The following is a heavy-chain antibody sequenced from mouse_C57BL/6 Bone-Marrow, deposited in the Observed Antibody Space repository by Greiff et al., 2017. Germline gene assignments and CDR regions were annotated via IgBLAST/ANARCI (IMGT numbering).Heavy chain of an antibody. J-gene: IGHJ2*01. Sequence: EVQLQESGPGLVKPSQSLSLTCSVTGYSITSGYYWNWIRQFPGNKLEWMGYISYDGSTHYNPSLKNRISITRDTSKNQFFLKLNAVTTEDTATYYCARDGDYEGYFDYWGQGTTLTVSS. CDR3: ARDGDYEGYFDY. CDR1: GYSITSGYY. V-gene: IGHV3-6*01. D-gene: IGHD2-4*01. CDR2: ISYDGST.